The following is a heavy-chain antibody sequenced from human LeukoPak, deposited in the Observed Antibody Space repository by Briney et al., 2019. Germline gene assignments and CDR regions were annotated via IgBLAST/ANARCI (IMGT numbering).Heavy chain of an antibody. D-gene: IGHD6-13*01. J-gene: IGHJ4*02. CDR1: GFTFSSYA. CDR3: AKGQGPRIAAASDY. V-gene: IGHV3-23*01. Sequence: GGSLRLSCAASGFTFSSYAMSWVRQAPGKGLEWVSAISGSGGSTYYADSVKGRFTISRDNSKNTLYLQMNSLGAEDTAVYYCAKGQGPRIAAASDYWGQGTLVTVSS. CDR2: ISGSGGST.